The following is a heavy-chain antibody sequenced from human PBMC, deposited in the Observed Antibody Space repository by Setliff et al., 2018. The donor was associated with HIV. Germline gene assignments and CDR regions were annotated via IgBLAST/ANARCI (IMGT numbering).Heavy chain of an antibody. CDR3: ARVPIVPGAMTSGSWGYFDY. Sequence: ASVKVSCKASGGSFSSYGLSWVRQAPGQGLEWMGGIMPIFGTANYAQKFQGRVTIIADASTNTVNMERSSLGSEDTAVYYCARVPIVPGAMTSGSWGYFDYWDQRTLVTVSS. V-gene: IGHV1-69*13. D-gene: IGHD2-2*01. J-gene: IGHJ4*02. CDR1: GGSFSSYG. CDR2: IMPIFGTA.